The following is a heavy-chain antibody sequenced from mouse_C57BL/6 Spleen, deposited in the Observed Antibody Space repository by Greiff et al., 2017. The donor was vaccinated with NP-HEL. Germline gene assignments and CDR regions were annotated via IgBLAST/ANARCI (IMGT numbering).Heavy chain of an antibody. J-gene: IGHJ1*03. CDR3: ARGPRGYSKYDWYFDV. D-gene: IGHD2-5*01. CDR2: FHPYNDDT. Sequence: QVQLQQSGAELVKPGASVKMSCKASGYTFTTYPIEWMKQNHGKSLEWIGNFHPYNDDTKYNEKFKGKATLTVEKSSSTVYLELSRLTSDDSAVYYCARGPRGYSKYDWYFDVWGTGTTVTVSS. CDR1: GYTFTTYP. V-gene: IGHV1-47*01.